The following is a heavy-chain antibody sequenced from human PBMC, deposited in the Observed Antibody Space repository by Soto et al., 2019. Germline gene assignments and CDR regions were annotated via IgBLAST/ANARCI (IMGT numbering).Heavy chain of an antibody. CDR2: IKRDGSEK. J-gene: IGHJ4*02. CDR3: ASLEWESSGYADY. Sequence: LRLSCAASGFTFGSNWMSWVRQAPGKGLEWVANIKRDGSEKYYVDSVKGRFTISRDNAKNTLYLQMNSLRADDTAVYYCASLEWESSGYADYWGQGTQVTVSS. D-gene: IGHD5-12*01. CDR1: GFTFGSNW. V-gene: IGHV3-7*03.